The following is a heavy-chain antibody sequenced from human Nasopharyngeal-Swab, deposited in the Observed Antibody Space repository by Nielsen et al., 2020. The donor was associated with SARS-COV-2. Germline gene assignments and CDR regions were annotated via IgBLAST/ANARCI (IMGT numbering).Heavy chain of an antibody. CDR2: IYPGDSDT. Sequence: GASLRLSCTGSGYSFTGYWIGWVRQMPGKGLEWMGIIYPGDSDTRYSPPFQGQVTISADKSISTAYLQWSSLKASDTAMYYCARHVGSGWYGVDYWGQGTLVTVSS. V-gene: IGHV5-51*01. D-gene: IGHD6-19*01. CDR3: ARHVGSGWYGVDY. J-gene: IGHJ4*02. CDR1: GYSFTGYW.